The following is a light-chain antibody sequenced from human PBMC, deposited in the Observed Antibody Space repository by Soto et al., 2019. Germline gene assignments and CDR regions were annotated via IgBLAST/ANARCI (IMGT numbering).Light chain of an antibody. V-gene: IGKV1-33*01. CDR1: QTISSW. J-gene: IGKJ5*01. CDR2: DAS. Sequence: DIQMTQSPSTLSGSVGDRVTITCRASQTISSWLAWYQQKPGKAPKLLIYDASNLETGVPSRFSGSGSGTDFTFTISSLQPEDIATYYCQHCHSLPLTFGQGTRLEIK. CDR3: QHCHSLPLT.